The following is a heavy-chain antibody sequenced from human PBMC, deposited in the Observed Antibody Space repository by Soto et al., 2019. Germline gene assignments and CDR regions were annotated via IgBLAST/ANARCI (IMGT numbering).Heavy chain of an antibody. V-gene: IGHV1-18*01. Sequence: QVQLVQSGAEVKKPGASVKVSCKASGYTFTSYGISWVRQAPGQGLEWMGWISAYNGNTNYAQKLQGRVTMTTATSTSTAYMALRSLSSDDTAVYYCARDQGSYGDYISSWYFDLWGRGTLVTVSS. CDR3: ARDQGSYGDYISSWYFDL. D-gene: IGHD4-17*01. CDR1: GYTFTSYG. J-gene: IGHJ2*01. CDR2: ISAYNGNT.